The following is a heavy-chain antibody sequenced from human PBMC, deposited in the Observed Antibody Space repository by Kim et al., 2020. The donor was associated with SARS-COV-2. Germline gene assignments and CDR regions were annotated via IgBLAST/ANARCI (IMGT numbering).Heavy chain of an antibody. Sequence: ASVKVSCKASGYTFTSYDINWVRQATGQGLEWMGWMNPNSGNTGYAQKFQGRVTMTRNTSISTAYMELSSLRSEDTAVYYCARGGGHHLGIAVAGLPDYWGQGTLVTVSS. CDR2: MNPNSGNT. J-gene: IGHJ4*02. V-gene: IGHV1-8*01. CDR1: GYTFTSYD. CDR3: ARGGGHHLGIAVAGLPDY. D-gene: IGHD6-19*01.